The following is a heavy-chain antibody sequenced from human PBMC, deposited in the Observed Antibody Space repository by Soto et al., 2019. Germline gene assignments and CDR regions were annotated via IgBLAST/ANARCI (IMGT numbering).Heavy chain of an antibody. D-gene: IGHD2-2*01. CDR1: GYTFTSYA. CDR2: INAADGNE. CDR3: ATSSTRDWADYFFGLDV. Sequence: QVQLVQSGAEVKKPGASVKVTCKASGYTFTSYAIHWVRQAPGRGLEWMGFINAADGNEKYSQDFQGRVTFNRGTSASAASMELSSLLSADTAIYYCATSSTRDWADYFFGLDVWGQGTTVTVSS. V-gene: IGHV1-3*01. J-gene: IGHJ6*02.